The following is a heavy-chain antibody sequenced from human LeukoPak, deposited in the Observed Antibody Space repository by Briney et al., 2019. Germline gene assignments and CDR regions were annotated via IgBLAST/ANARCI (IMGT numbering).Heavy chain of an antibody. CDR2: ISSSGSV. J-gene: IGHJ4*02. CDR1: RGSISGSIRSYY. Sequence: SETLSLTCTVSRGSISGSIRSYYWSWLRQPPGKGLEWIGYISSSGSVNDNPSLRSRVTISVDTSKNQFLLNLSSVSAADTAVYYCARIPLGYSGAYYFDYWGQGTLVTVSP. CDR3: ARIPLGYSGAYYFDY. V-gene: IGHV4-4*09. D-gene: IGHD5-12*01.